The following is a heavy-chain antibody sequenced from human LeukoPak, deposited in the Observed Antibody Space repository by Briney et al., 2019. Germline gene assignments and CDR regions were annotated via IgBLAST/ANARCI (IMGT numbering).Heavy chain of an antibody. J-gene: IGHJ4*02. D-gene: IGHD4-23*01. CDR2: INPNSGGT. V-gene: IGHV1-2*02. CDR1: GYTFTGYY. CDR3: ARDGEYGGNSYYFDY. Sequence: ASVKVSCKDSGYTFTGYYMHWVRQAPGQGLEWMGWINPNSGGTNYAQKFQGRVTMTRDTSISTAYMELSRLRSDDTAVYYCARDGEYGGNSYYFDYWGQGTLVTVSS.